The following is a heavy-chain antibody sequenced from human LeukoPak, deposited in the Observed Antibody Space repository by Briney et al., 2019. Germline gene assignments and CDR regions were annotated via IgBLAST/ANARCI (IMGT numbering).Heavy chain of an antibody. D-gene: IGHD3-22*01. CDR1: GFTFSSYW. J-gene: IGHJ4*02. CDR3: AKTRRDYYPFDY. Sequence: PGGSLRLSCAASGFTFSSYWMHWVRQAPGKGLEWVSGISGSGGTIYYADAVKGRFTISRDNSKSTLYVQMNSLRAEDTALYYCAKTRRDYYPFDYWGQGALVTVSS. V-gene: IGHV3-23*01. CDR2: ISGSGGTI.